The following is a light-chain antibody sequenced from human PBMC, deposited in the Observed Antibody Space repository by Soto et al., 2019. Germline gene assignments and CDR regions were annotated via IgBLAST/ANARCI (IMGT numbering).Light chain of an antibody. Sequence: QSVLTQPPSVSGAPGQRVTISCTGSSSNIGAGYDVHWYQQFPGTAPKLLIYANNNRPSGVPDRFSASKSGTSASLAITGLQADDEAAYYCQSYDPNLPGVFGTGTKLTVL. CDR1: SSNIGAGYD. V-gene: IGLV1-40*01. J-gene: IGLJ1*01. CDR2: ANN. CDR3: QSYDPNLPGV.